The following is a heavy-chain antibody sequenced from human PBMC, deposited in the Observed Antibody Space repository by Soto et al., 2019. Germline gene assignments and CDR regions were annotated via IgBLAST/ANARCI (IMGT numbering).Heavy chain of an antibody. V-gene: IGHV4-31*03. Sequence: QLQLQESGPGLVKPSQTLSLTCTVSGGSISSGGYYWSWIRQHPGKGLEWIGYIYYSGSTYYNPSLKSRVPIVVDTSKHPFSLMLSSVTAAVTAVYYCARVWGIAARQGPLTFDYWGQGALGTVSS. J-gene: IGHJ4*02. CDR2: IYYSGST. CDR1: GGSISSGGYY. D-gene: IGHD6-6*01. CDR3: ARVWGIAARQGPLTFDY.